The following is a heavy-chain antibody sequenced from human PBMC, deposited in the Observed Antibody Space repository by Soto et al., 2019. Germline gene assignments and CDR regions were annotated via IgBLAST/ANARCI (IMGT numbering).Heavy chain of an antibody. CDR3: ASAVFGLQYGWDY. Sequence: SVKVSCKASGGTFSSYAISWVRQAPGQGLEWMGGIIPIFGTANYAQKFQGRVTITADESTSTAYMELSSLRSEDTAVYYCASAVFGLQYGWDYWGQGTLVTVSS. J-gene: IGHJ4*02. D-gene: IGHD4-17*01. V-gene: IGHV1-69*13. CDR1: GGTFSSYA. CDR2: IIPIFGTA.